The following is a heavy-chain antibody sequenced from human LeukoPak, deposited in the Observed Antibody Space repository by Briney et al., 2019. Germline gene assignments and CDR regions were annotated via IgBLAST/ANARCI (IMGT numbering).Heavy chain of an antibody. V-gene: IGHV3-23*01. CDR3: AKSQAILGGFFDN. D-gene: IGHD2-15*01. J-gene: IGHJ4*02. Sequence: GGSLRLSCAASGFTFNKYAMRWVRQAPGKGLEWVSGISTTVGTTFYADSVKGRFTISRDTSKNTLYLQMNSLRAEDTAVYYCAKSQAILGGFFDNWGQGTLVTVSS. CDR1: GFTFNKYA. CDR2: ISTTVGTT.